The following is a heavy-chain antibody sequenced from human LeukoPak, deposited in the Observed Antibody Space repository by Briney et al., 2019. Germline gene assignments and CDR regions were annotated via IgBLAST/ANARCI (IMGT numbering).Heavy chain of an antibody. CDR2: ISGSGAGT. D-gene: IGHD6-13*01. CDR1: GFTFSSYA. J-gene: IGHJ4*02. Sequence: PGGSLRLSCAASGFTFSSYAMSWARQAPGKGLEWVSVISGSGAGTYYADSVKGRFTISRDNSKNTLYLQMNSLRAEDTALYYCAKVNNIAAAGTFDYWGRGTLVTVSS. V-gene: IGHV3-23*01. CDR3: AKVNNIAAAGTFDY.